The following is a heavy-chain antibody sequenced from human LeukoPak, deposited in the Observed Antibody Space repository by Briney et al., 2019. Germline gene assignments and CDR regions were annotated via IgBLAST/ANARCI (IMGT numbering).Heavy chain of an antibody. CDR3: ATRSTLWFGESFDY. J-gene: IGHJ4*02. D-gene: IGHD3-10*01. CDR2: INPNSGGT. Sequence: ASVKVSCKASGYTFTGYYMHWVRQAPRQGLEWMGWINPNSGGTNYAQKFQGRVTMTRDTSISTAYMELSRLRSDDTAVYYCATRSTLWFGESFDYWGQGTLVTVSS. V-gene: IGHV1-2*02. CDR1: GYTFTGYY.